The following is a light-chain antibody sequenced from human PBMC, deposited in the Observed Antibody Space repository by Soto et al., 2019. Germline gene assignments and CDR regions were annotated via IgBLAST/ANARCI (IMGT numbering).Light chain of an antibody. Sequence: EIVMTQSPATLSVSPGERATLSCRASQSVSNTLAWYQQTPGQAPRLLIYGASTRATGIPARFSGSGSGTEFTLTISSLQSEDFAVYYCQQYNDWPRTFGQGTKVEIK. CDR3: QQYNDWPRT. CDR2: GAS. J-gene: IGKJ1*01. V-gene: IGKV3-15*01. CDR1: QSVSNT.